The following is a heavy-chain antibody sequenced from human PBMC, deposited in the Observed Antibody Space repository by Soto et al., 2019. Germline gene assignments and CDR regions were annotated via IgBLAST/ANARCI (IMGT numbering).Heavy chain of an antibody. D-gene: IGHD2-21*02. CDR3: ARVGLLMRVVHAFDI. CDR2: IYHSGST. V-gene: IGHV4-4*02. CDR1: GGSISSSNW. Sequence: QVQLQESGPGLVKPSGTLSLTCAVSGGSISSSNWWSWVRQPPGKGLEWIGEIYHSGSTNYNPSLKSRVTISVDKSTNQFALKLSSVTAADTAVYYCARVGLLMRVVHAFDIWGQGTMVTVSS. J-gene: IGHJ3*02.